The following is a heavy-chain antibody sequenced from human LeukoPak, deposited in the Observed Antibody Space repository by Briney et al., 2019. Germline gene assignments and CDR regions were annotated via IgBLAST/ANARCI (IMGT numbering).Heavy chain of an antibody. D-gene: IGHD3-10*01. J-gene: IGHJ5*02. CDR2: IYYSGST. CDR1: GGSISSDY. V-gene: IGHV4-59*12. Sequence: SETLSLTCTVSGGSISSDYWSWIRQPPGKGLEWIGYIYYSGSTNYNPSLKSRVTISVDTSKNQFSLKLSSVTAADTAVYYCARAKSYYGSGSSSLNWFDPWGQGTLVTVSS. CDR3: ARAKSYYGSGSSSLNWFDP.